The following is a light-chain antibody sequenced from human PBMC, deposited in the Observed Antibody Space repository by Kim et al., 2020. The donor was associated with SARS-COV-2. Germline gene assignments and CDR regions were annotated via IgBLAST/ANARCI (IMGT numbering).Light chain of an antibody. CDR3: QQYDRYSGYS. V-gene: IGKV1-5*03. CDR1: ETINSR. J-gene: IGKJ2*03. Sequence: ACVGDRVNKTCLASETINSRLVWYQQKPGKAPKLRIYKASNVQSGVPSRFSGSGFGKEFTLITRTLQPDDFATYYCQQYDRYSGYSFGKGTKLEI. CDR2: KAS.